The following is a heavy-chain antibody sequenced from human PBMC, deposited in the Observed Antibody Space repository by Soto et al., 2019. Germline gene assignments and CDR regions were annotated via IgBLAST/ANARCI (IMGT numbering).Heavy chain of an antibody. D-gene: IGHD4-4*01. CDR2: TRSKAHSYAT. CDR3: TRHTVAY. J-gene: IGHJ4*02. CDR1: GFSFSDSA. Sequence: EVQLAESGGGLVQPGGSLTLSCAASGFSFSDSAIHWVRQASGKGLEWVGRTRSKAHSYATAFAASVKGRFTISRDDSKNTVDLQMNSLKTEDKAVYYCTRHTVAYWGQGTLVTVSS. V-gene: IGHV3-73*02.